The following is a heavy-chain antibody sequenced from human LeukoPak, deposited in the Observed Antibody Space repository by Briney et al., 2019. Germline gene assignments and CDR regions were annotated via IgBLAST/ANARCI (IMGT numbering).Heavy chain of an antibody. D-gene: IGHD1-26*01. CDR3: AKFMGATYYYYYYMDV. CDR1: GFTFDDYT. J-gene: IGHJ6*03. CDR2: ITWDGGST. V-gene: IGHV3-43*01. Sequence: GGSLRLSCAASGFTFDDYTMHWVRQAPGKGLEWVSLITWDGGSTYYADSVKGRFTISRDNSKNTLYLQMDSLRAEDTAVYYCAKFMGATYYYYYYMDVWGKGTTVTISS.